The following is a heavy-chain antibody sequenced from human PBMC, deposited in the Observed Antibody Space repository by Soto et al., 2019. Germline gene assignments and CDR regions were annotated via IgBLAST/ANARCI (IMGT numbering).Heavy chain of an antibody. J-gene: IGHJ4*02. Sequence: GGSLRLSCAASGFTFSTYGMHWVRQAPGKGLVWVAVISYDGSDKDYADSVKGRFTISRDNSKNTLYLQLNSLRAEDTAVYHCSKNCPWRYNWNFFDYWGQGSQVTVSS. CDR1: GFTFSTYG. D-gene: IGHD1-20*01. CDR3: SKNCPWRYNWNFFDY. V-gene: IGHV3-30*18. CDR2: ISYDGSDK.